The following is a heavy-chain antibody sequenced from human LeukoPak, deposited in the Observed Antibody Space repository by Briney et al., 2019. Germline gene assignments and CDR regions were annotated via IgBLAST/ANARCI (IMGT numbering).Heavy chain of an antibody. V-gene: IGHV3-53*04. Sequence: SGGSLRLSCAASGFTVSSNYMSWVRQAPGKGLEWVSVIYSGGSTYYADSAKGRFTISRHNSKNTLYLQMNSLRAEDTAVYYCARVPSSLTGYYGDVWGQGTTVTVSS. CDR3: ARVPSSLTGYYGDV. D-gene: IGHD3-9*01. J-gene: IGHJ6*02. CDR2: IYSGGST. CDR1: GFTVSSNY.